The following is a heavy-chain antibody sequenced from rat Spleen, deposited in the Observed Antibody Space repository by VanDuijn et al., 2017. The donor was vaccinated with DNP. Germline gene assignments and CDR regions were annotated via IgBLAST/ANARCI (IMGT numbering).Heavy chain of an antibody. CDR1: GFSLTGYS. Sequence: QVQLTESGPGLVQPSETLSLTCIVSGFSLTGYSVYWVRQPSGKGLEWIAAMSSGGSTYYNSALKSRLSNSRDTSKSQVFLKMNNLPTEDTAIYFCTRRTTDYYYAPFDYGGQGVMVTVSS. J-gene: IGHJ2*01. D-gene: IGHD1-6*01. V-gene: IGHV2S12*01. CDR2: MSSGGST. CDR3: TRRTTDYYYAPFDY.